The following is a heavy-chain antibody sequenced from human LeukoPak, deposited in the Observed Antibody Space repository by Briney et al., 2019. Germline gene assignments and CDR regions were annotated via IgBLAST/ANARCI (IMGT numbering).Heavy chain of an antibody. Sequence: GGSLRLSCAASGFTFTTYWMSWVRQLPGKGLEWVANINQDGTEKYYVDSVKGRFTISRDNAKNSLDLQMNSLRAEDTAVYYCARDGRMATTDTEQFDYWGQGTLVTVSS. CDR2: INQDGTEK. CDR3: ARDGRMATTDTEQFDY. D-gene: IGHD5-24*01. CDR1: GFTFTTYW. J-gene: IGHJ4*02. V-gene: IGHV3-7*01.